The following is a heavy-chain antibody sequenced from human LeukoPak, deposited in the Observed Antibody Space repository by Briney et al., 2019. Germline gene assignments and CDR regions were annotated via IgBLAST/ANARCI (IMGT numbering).Heavy chain of an antibody. J-gene: IGHJ4*02. V-gene: IGHV3-23*01. CDR3: AKQLGYCSDGSCYFPY. Sequence: GGSLRLSCAASGFTFSSSAMSWVRQAPGKGLEWVSGISNNGGYTYYADSVQGRFTISRDNSKSTLCLQMNSLRAEDTAVYYCAKQLGYCSDGSCYFPYWGQGTLVTVSS. CDR1: GFTFSSSA. CDR2: ISNNGGYT. D-gene: IGHD2-15*01.